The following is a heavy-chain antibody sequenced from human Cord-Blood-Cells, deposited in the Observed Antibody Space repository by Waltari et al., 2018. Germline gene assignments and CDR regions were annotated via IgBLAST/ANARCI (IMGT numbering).Heavy chain of an antibody. CDR3: ARGGNWNWGLIPQYFQH. D-gene: IGHD1-7*01. J-gene: IGHJ1*01. V-gene: IGHV4-34*01. Sequence: QVQLQQWGAGLLKPSETLSLTCAVYGGSFSGYYWSWIRQPPGKGLEWIGEINHSGSTNYNPSLKSRVTISVDTSKNQFSLKLSSVTAADTAVYYCARGGNWNWGLIPQYFQHWGQGTLVTVSS. CDR2: INHSGST. CDR1: GGSFSGYY.